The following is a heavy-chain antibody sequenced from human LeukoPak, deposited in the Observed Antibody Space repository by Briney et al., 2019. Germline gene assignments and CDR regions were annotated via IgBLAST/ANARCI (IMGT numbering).Heavy chain of an antibody. CDR2: FDPEDGET. CDR1: GYTLTELS. V-gene: IGHV1-24*01. D-gene: IGHD3-22*01. J-gene: IGHJ3*02. Sequence: ASVKVSCKVSGYTLTELSMHWVRQAPGKGLEWMGGFDPEDGETIYAQKFQGRVTMTEDTSTDTAYMELSSLRSEDTAVYYCATPWYYDSSGHDAFDIWGQGTMVTVSS. CDR3: ATPWYYDSSGHDAFDI.